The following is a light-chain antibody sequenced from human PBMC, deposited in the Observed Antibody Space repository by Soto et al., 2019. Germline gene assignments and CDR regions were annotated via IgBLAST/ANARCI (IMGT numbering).Light chain of an antibody. CDR3: CSHSSSNSFV. CDR2: EVS. CDR1: SSDVGAYNR. Sequence: QSVLTQPPSVSGSPGQSVTISCTGTSSDVGAYNRVSWYQQSPGTAPKLMIYEVSDRPSGVPDRFSGSKSGNTASLTISGLQAEDEDDYYCCSHSSSNSFVFGTGTKLTVL. J-gene: IGLJ1*01. V-gene: IGLV2-18*02.